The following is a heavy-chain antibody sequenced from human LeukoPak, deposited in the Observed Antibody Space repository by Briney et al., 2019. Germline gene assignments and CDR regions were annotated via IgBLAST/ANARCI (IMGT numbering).Heavy chain of an antibody. CDR2: ISASVVI. V-gene: IGHV1-18*04. J-gene: IGHJ4*02. CDR3: VRDAVNRGKFDL. Sequence: ASVKVSCKASGYTFRSYGMSWVRQAPGQGLEWMGWISASVVINHAHKFQDRVTMTADAVTTTVYMELRNLKSDDTALYFCVRDAVNRGKFDLWGQGTLVTVSS. CDR1: GYTFRSYG. D-gene: IGHD3-9*01.